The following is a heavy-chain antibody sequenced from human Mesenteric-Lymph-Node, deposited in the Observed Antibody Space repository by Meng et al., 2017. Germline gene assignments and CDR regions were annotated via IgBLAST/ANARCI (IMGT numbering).Heavy chain of an antibody. Sequence: VQLVEHGGGFVKPGGSLRLSCAASGFTFRDHYMTWIRQAPGKRLEWLAYISTGATTIDYADSLKGRFTISRDDSKNSLYLQMNSLRDDDSALYFCARGHWGLDYWGQGTLVTVSS. CDR3: ARGHWGLDY. J-gene: IGHJ4*02. CDR1: GFTFRDHY. V-gene: IGHV3-11*01. CDR2: ISTGATTI. D-gene: IGHD7-27*01.